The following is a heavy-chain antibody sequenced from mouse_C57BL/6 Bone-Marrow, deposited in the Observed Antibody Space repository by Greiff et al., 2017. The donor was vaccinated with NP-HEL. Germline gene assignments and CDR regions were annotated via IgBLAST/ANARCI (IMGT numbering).Heavy chain of an antibody. V-gene: IGHV1-50*01. CDR3: ASDWEGADY. Sequence: QVQLKQPGAELVKPGASVKLSCKASGYTFTSYWMQWVKQRPGQGLEWIGEIDPSDSYTNYNQKFKGKATLTVDTSSSTAYMQLSSLTSEDSAVYYCASDWEGADYWGQGTTLTVSS. CDR1: GYTFTSYW. J-gene: IGHJ2*01. CDR2: IDPSDSYT. D-gene: IGHD4-1*01.